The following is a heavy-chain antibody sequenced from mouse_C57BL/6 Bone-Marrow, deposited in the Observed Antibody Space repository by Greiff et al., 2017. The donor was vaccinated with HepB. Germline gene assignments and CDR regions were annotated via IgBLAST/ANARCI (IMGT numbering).Heavy chain of an antibody. CDR2: IDPETGGT. J-gene: IGHJ3*01. CDR1: GYTFTDYE. V-gene: IGHV1-15*01. CDR3: TRGGGPFAY. Sequence: VQLKESGAELVRPGASVTLSCKASGYTFTDYEMHWVKQTPVHGLEWIGAIDPETGGTAYNQKFKGKAILTADKSSSTAYMELRSLTSEDSAVYYCTRGGGPFAYWGQGTLVTVSA.